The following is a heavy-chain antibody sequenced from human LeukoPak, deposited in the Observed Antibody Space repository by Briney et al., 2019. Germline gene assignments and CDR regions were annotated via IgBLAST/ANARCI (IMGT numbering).Heavy chain of an antibody. D-gene: IGHD5-12*01. J-gene: IGHJ2*01. CDR1: GGSISSGGYY. Sequence: SETLSLTCTVSGGSISSGGYYWSWIRQHPGKGLEWIGYIYYSGSTYYNPSLKSRVTISVDTSKNQFSLKLSSVTAADTAVYYCARRSTDSQTKSGYDYNWYFDLWGRGTLVTVSS. V-gene: IGHV4-31*03. CDR3: ARRSTDSQTKSGYDYNWYFDL. CDR2: IYYSGST.